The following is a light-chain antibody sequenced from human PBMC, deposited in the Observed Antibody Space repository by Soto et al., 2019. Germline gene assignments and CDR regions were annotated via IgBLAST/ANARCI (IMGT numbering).Light chain of an antibody. CDR2: AAS. J-gene: IGKJ2*01. CDR3: QQSYTVPHT. CDR1: QNIFTY. V-gene: IGKV1-39*01. Sequence: DIQMPQSPSFLSASVVDRATITCRASQNIFTYLSWYQHKPGKAPKLLIYAASSVQRGVPSRFRVSGSRTDFALTISSLQPEDLATLYCQQSYTVPHTFGQGTKVDIK.